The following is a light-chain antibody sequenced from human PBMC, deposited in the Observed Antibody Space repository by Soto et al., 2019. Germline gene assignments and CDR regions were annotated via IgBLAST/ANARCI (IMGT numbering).Light chain of an antibody. CDR2: EAS. Sequence: DIQMTQSPSSVSASVGDRVTITCRAIQGITNRLAWYQQKPGKDPKLLIYEASSLQSGVPSRISGSGSGTDFTLAISSLQPEDFATYYCQQANSFPITFGQGTRLEIK. CDR1: QGITNR. CDR3: QQANSFPIT. J-gene: IGKJ5*01. V-gene: IGKV1D-12*01.